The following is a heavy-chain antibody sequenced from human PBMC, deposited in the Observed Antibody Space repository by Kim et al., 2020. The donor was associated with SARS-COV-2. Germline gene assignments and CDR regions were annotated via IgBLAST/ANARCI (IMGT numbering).Heavy chain of an antibody. CDR3: ASVGYSGYGVGEGSDY. CDR1: GFTFSDYY. Sequence: GGSLRLSCAASGFTFSDYYMSWIRQAPGKGLEWVSYISSSGSTIYYADSVKGRFTISRDNAKNSLYLQMNSLRAEDTAVYYCASVGYSGYGVGEGSDYWGQGTLVTVSS. CDR2: ISSSGSTI. J-gene: IGHJ4*02. V-gene: IGHV3-11*01. D-gene: IGHD5-12*01.